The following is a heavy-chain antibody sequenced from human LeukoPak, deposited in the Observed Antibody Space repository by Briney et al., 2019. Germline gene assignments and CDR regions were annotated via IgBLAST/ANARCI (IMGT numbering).Heavy chain of an antibody. CDR3: AKDVTGRRQLIVTINYFYMDL. Sequence: GGSLRLSCETSGFTFSKFGFHWVRQIPGKGLEWVAFTRFDGSNKNYADFVRGRFTVFKDNSQNTLYLQMTSLRPEDTGIYYCAKDVTGRRQLIVTINYFYMDLWGKGTSVTVS. CDR1: GFTFSKFG. J-gene: IGHJ6*03. V-gene: IGHV3-30*02. D-gene: IGHD3-16*02. CDR2: TRFDGSNK.